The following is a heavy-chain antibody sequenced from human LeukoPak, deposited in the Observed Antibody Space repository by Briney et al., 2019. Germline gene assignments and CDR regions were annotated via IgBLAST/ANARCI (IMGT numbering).Heavy chain of an antibody. CDR2: IRYDGSNK. V-gene: IGHV3-30*02. CDR1: GFSFSNYG. CDR3: AKVIIGSCSSTSCFDY. D-gene: IGHD2-2*01. Sequence: HPGGPLRLSCAASGFSFSNYGMHWVRQAPGKGLEWVAFIRYDGSNKYYADSVKGRFTISRDNSMNTLYLQMNSLRAEDTAVYYCAKVIIGSCSSTSCFDYWGQGTLVTVSS. J-gene: IGHJ4*02.